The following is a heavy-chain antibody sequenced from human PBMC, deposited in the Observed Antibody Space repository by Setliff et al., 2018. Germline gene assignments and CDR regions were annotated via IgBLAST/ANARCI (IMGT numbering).Heavy chain of an antibody. V-gene: IGHV3-23*01. Sequence: GGSLRLSCAASGFTFNNYAMIWVRQAPGKGLEWVAAISGSGGSRYYADSVKGRFTISRDNSKNTPYLQMNSLRAEDKAVYYCSKGLRGVVYYYYGLDVWGQGTTVTVSS. CDR3: SKGLRGVVYYYYGLDV. CDR2: ISGSGGSR. D-gene: IGHD3-3*01. J-gene: IGHJ6*02. CDR1: GFTFNNYA.